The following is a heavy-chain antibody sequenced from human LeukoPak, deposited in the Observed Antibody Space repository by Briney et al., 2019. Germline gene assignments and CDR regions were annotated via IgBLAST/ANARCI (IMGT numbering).Heavy chain of an antibody. D-gene: IGHD1-1*01. Sequence: GGSLRLSCAASGFTFNTYAMSWVRQAPWERLQWVSGISDSGGNTYYADSVRGRFTISRDNSKNTLYLQMNSLRAEDTAVYYCARDPPWTEGYYGMDVWGQGTTVTVSS. CDR1: GFTFNTYA. CDR2: ISDSGGNT. V-gene: IGHV3-23*01. J-gene: IGHJ6*02. CDR3: ARDPPWTEGYYGMDV.